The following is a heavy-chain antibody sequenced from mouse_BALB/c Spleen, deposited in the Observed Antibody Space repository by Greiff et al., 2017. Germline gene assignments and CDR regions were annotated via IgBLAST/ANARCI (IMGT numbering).Heavy chain of an antibody. CDR3: TREGYGNYEDY. D-gene: IGHD2-1*01. Sequence: DVKLVESGGGLVKPGGSLKLSCAASGFTFSSYTMSWVRQTPEKRLEWVATISSCGSYTYYPDSVKGRFTISRDKAKNTLYLQMSSLKSEDTAMYYCTREGYGNYEDYWGQGTTRTVSS. CDR1: GFTFSSYT. CDR2: ISSCGSYT. V-gene: IGHV5-6-4*01. J-gene: IGHJ2*01.